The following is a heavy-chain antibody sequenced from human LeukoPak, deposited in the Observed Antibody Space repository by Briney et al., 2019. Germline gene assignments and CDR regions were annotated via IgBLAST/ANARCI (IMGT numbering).Heavy chain of an antibody. V-gene: IGHV4-39*07. CDR1: GGSISSNSYY. CDR3: ARGPYSYDSSGAFDI. Sequence: SETLSLTCTVSGGSISSNSYYWGWIRQSPGKGLEWIGRISSSGSTNYNPSLKSRVTISVDTSKNQFSLKLSSVTAADTAVYFCARGPYSYDSSGAFDIWGQGTMVTVSS. J-gene: IGHJ3*02. CDR2: ISSSGST. D-gene: IGHD3-22*01.